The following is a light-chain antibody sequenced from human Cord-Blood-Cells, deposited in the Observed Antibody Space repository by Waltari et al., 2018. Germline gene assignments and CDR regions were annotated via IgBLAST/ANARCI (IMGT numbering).Light chain of an antibody. V-gene: IGKV3-11*01. CDR3: QQRSNWPLT. CDR1: QSVSSY. Sequence: EIVLTQSPATLSLSPGERPTLSCRASQSVSSYLAWYQQKPGQAPRLLIYDASNRATGIPARFSGSGSGKAFTLTISSLGPEDFSVYYCQQRSNWPLTFGGGTKVEIK. J-gene: IGKJ4*02. CDR2: DAS.